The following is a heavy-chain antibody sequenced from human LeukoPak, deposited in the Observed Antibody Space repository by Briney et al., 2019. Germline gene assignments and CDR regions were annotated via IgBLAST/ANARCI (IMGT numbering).Heavy chain of an antibody. CDR1: GFSFSHYA. CDR3: AKALNYWYFDL. CDR2: SGGDGGST. J-gene: IGHJ2*01. V-gene: IGHV3-23*01. Sequence: QSGGSLRLSCVASGFSFSHYAMSWVRQAPGKGLEWVSASGGDGGSTYADSVKGRFTISRDSSKNTLYLQMNSLRAEDTATYYCAKALNYWYFDLWGRGNLVTVSS.